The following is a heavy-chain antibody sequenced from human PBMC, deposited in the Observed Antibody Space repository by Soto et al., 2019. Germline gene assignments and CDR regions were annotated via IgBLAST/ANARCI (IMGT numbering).Heavy chain of an antibody. D-gene: IGHD1-1*01. CDR1: GYSFSTYW. J-gene: IGHJ6*02. V-gene: IGHV5-51*01. CDR3: PRGTRNFYFAMDV. Sequence: GESLKISCKGSGYSFSTYWIAWVRQMPGKGLEWVGVIYPGDSYTRYGPSFQGQVTISADKSISTTYLQWSSLKASDTAMYYCPRGTRNFYFAMDVWGQGTTVTVYS. CDR2: IYPGDSYT.